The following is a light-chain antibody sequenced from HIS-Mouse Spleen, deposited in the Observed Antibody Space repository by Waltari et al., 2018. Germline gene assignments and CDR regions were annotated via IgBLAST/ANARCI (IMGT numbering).Light chain of an antibody. CDR3: AAWDDSLNGVV. CDR2: SNT. V-gene: IGLV1-44*01. CDR1: SANTGSKT. J-gene: IGLJ2*01. Sequence: QSVLTQPPPASGTPGQRVTISFSGSSANTGSKTVTWYQQLPGTAPKLLIYSNTQRPSGVPDRFSGSKSGTSASLAISGLQSEDEADYYCAAWDDSLNGVVFGGGTKLTVL.